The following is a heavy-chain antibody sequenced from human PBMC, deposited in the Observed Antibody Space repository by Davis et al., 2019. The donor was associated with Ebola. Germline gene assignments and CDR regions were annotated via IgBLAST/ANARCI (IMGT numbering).Heavy chain of an antibody. V-gene: IGHV4-30-2*01. CDR2: IYRSGNT. CDR1: GDSISSGGYY. J-gene: IGHJ4*02. D-gene: IGHD2-15*01. CDR3: ARGAGRLVAATFDS. Sequence: SETLSLTCIVSGDSISSGGYYWSWIRQHPGKGLEWIGYIYRSGNTYYNPSLKSRVIISLDRSKNHFSLKLTSVTAADTAVYYCARGAGRLVAATFDSWGQGTLVTVSS.